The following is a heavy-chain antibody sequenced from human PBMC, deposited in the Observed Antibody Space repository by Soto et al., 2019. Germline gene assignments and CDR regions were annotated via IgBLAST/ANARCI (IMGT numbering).Heavy chain of an antibody. V-gene: IGHV4-30-4*01. CDR1: GGSINSDDHY. CDR2: IYYSGTT. J-gene: IGHJ5*02. Sequence: PSETLSLTCSVSGGSINSDDHYWTWIRQPPGKGLEWIGSIYYSGTTNYDPSLKSRITVSIDTSKNQFSLNLTSVTAADTALYYCDRHRRGGYWFAPWGQGTPVTVSS. CDR3: DRHRRGGYWFAP.